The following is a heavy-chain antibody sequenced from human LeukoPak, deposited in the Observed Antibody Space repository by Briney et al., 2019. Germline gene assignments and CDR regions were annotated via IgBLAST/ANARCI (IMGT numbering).Heavy chain of an antibody. CDR1: GFAFSSYA. CDR3: AKELDSGYIRFDY. D-gene: IGHD3-22*01. J-gene: IGHJ4*02. Sequence: GGSLRLSCAASGFAFSSYAMTWVRQAPGKGLEWVSAISGSGGSTYYADSVKGRFTISRDNSKNTLYLQMNSLRAEDTAVYYCAKELDSGYIRFDYWGQGTLVTVSS. V-gene: IGHV3-23*01. CDR2: ISGSGGST.